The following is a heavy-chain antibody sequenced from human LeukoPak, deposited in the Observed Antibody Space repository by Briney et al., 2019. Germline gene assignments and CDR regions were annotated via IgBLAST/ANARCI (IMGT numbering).Heavy chain of an antibody. D-gene: IGHD3-22*01. CDR3: ARGTEVYYDSSSYYSY. CDR2: TNWNGGST. Sequence: GGSLRLSCAASGFTFSSYEMNWVRQAPGKGLEWVSGTNWNGGSTGYADSVKGRFTISRDNAKNSLYLQMNSLRAEDTALYYCARGTEVYYDSSSYYSYWGQGTLVTVSS. J-gene: IGHJ4*02. CDR1: GFTFSSYE. V-gene: IGHV3-20*04.